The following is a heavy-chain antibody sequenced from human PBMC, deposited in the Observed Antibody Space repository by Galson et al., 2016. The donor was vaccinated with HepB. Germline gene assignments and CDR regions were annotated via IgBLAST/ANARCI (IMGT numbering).Heavy chain of an antibody. J-gene: IGHJ5*01. V-gene: IGHV3-23*01. CDR1: GFTFSSYA. D-gene: IGHD2-15*01. CDR2: ISGSGGST. CDR3: ARLGANPSCLGGSCYRWFDS. Sequence: SLRLSCAASGFTFSSYAMSWVRQAPGKGLEWVSAISGSGGSTYYADSVKGRFTISRDNSKNTLYLQMNSLRADDTAVYYCARLGANPSCLGGSCYRWFDSWGQGIMVTVSS.